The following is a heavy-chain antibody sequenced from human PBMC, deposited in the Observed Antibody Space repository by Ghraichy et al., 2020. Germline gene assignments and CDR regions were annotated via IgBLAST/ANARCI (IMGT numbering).Heavy chain of an antibody. J-gene: IGHJ4*02. D-gene: IGHD5-24*01. CDR1: GFTFSNYY. CDR3: VRDGDAYNFDF. V-gene: IGHV3-74*01. CDR2: VGKDGIAT. Sequence: GGSLRLSCAASGFTFSNYYMHWVRQGPGKGLVWVSRVGKDGIATIYADSVKGRFTISRDNAKNTLDLQMNSLRDEDTAIYYCVRDGDAYNFDFWGQGTLVTVSS.